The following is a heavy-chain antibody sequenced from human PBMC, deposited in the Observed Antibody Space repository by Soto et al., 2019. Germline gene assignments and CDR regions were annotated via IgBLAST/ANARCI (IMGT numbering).Heavy chain of an antibody. Sequence: SETLSLTCTVSGGSITTGGYYWSWIRQLPGKGLEWIGHRYYSESTYYNPSLKSRVSISLDTSKNQFSLKLSFVTAADTAMYYCARTKCSGGSCYSWSLDYWGQGTPATVSS. CDR2: RYYSEST. V-gene: IGHV4-31*03. CDR1: GGSITTGGYY. CDR3: ARTKCSGGSCYSWSLDY. D-gene: IGHD2-15*01. J-gene: IGHJ4*02.